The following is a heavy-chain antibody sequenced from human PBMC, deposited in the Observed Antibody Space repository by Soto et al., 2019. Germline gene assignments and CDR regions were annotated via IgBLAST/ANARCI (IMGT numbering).Heavy chain of an antibody. D-gene: IGHD3-9*01. V-gene: IGHV4-61*01. Sequence: QVQLQESGPGLVKPSETLSLTCTVSGGSVSSVRYYWSWIRQPPGKGLEWIGYISDSGSTNYNPARVSRVSISIHTSKNQFSLKLSSVPAADTAVYYCARIGDILTRYDACDSWGQGTTVTVSS. CDR2: ISDSGST. CDR1: GGSVSSVRYY. J-gene: IGHJ3*02. CDR3: ARIGDILTRYDACDS.